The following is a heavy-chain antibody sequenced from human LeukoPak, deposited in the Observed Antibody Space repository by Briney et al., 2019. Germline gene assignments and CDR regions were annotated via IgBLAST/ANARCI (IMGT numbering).Heavy chain of an antibody. J-gene: IGHJ4*02. Sequence: GGSLRLSCAASGFTFSSYAMSWVRQAPGKGLEWVSAISGSGGDTYYADSVKGRFTISRDNSKSTLYVQMNSLRAEDTAVYYCVRGFRGYSFDYWGQGTLVTVSS. CDR2: ISGSGGDT. CDR3: VRGFRGYSFDY. CDR1: GFTFSSYA. V-gene: IGHV3-23*01.